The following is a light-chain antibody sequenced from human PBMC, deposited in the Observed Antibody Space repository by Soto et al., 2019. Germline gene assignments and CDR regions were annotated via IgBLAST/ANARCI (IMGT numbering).Light chain of an antibody. J-gene: IGLJ1*01. V-gene: IGLV1-40*01. Sequence: QSVLTQPPSVSGAPGQRVTISCTGSSSNIGAGYDVHWYQRLPGTAPKVLIYNNNNRPSGVPDRFSGSKSGTSASLAITGVETEYEADYYCQSYVSSLSGSYVFVTGTKVTVL. CDR3: QSYVSSLSGSYV. CDR2: NNN. CDR1: SSNIGAGYD.